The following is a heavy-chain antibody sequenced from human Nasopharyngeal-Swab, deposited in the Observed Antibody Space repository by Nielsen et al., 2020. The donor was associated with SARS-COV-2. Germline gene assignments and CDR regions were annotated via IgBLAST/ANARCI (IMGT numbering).Heavy chain of an antibody. CDR1: GFSFNNYG. CDR2: ISYEGSKK. V-gene: IGHV3-30*03. Sequence: GESLKISCTASGFSFNNYGMHWVRQAPGKGLEWVAVISYEGSKKYYAESVEGRFTISRDYSKSTLYLQMNSLRPEDTAMYYFPQSIVLFWFGQFKNDGFDIWGQGTMVTVSS. J-gene: IGHJ3*02. CDR3: PQSIVLFWFGQFKNDGFDI. D-gene: IGHD3-10*01.